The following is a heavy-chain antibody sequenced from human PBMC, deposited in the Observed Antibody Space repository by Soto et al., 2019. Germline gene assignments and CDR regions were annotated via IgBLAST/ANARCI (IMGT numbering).Heavy chain of an antibody. CDR3: ARGPYGSGRYYYYGMDV. V-gene: IGHV3-33*01. CDR2: IWYDGSNK. J-gene: IGHJ6*02. Sequence: QVQLVESGGGVVQPGRSLRLSCAASGFTFSSYGMHWVRQAPGKGLEWVAVIWYDGSNKYYADSVKGRFTISRDNSKNPLYLQMNSLRAEDTAVYYCARGPYGSGRYYYYGMDVWGQGTTVTVSS. CDR1: GFTFSSYG. D-gene: IGHD3-10*01.